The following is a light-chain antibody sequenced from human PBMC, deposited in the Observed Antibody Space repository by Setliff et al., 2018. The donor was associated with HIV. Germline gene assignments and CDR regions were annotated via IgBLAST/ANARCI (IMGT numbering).Light chain of an antibody. Sequence: QSALTQPASVSWSPGQSITISCTGTSSDVGGYNYVSWYQQHPGKAPKLMIYEVSNRPSGVSNRFSGSKSGNTASLTISGLQAEDEADYYCSSYTSSSTPCVFGGGTKVTVL. CDR1: SSDVGGYNY. CDR2: EVS. CDR3: SSYTSSSTPCV. V-gene: IGLV2-14*01. J-gene: IGLJ2*01.